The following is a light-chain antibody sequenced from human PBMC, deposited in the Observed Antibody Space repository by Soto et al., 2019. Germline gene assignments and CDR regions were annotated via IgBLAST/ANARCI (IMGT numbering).Light chain of an antibody. CDR2: GAS. Sequence: VVLTQSPGTLSLSPGERATLSCRASQIVSASHLAWYQQKPGQAPRLLIYGASSRATDIPDRFSGSGSGTDFTLTISRLEPEDFAVYYCQQYGSSPITFGQGTRLEIK. CDR1: QIVSASH. J-gene: IGKJ5*01. CDR3: QQYGSSPIT. V-gene: IGKV3-20*01.